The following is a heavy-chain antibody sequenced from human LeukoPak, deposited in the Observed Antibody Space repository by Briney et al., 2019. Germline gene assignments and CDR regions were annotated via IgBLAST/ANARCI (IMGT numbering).Heavy chain of an antibody. CDR1: GYTFTGYY. Sequence: ASVKVSCKASGYTFTGYYMHWVRQAPGHGLEWMGWINPDSGGTNYAQKFQGRVTMTRDTSINTAYMELSRLRSDDTAVYYCARGYSGYDLFDYWGQGTLVTVSS. J-gene: IGHJ4*02. D-gene: IGHD5-12*01. V-gene: IGHV1-2*02. CDR3: ARGYSGYDLFDY. CDR2: INPDSGGT.